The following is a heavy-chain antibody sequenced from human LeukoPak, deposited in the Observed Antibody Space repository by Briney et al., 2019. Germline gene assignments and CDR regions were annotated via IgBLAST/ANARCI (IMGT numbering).Heavy chain of an antibody. CDR2: LSGSGSST. CDR3: ARGVTVTTDF. V-gene: IGHV3-23*01. D-gene: IGHD4-17*01. CDR1: GFFFSNYD. Sequence: GRSLRLSSAASGFFFSNYDMNCVRHSPGRGLERVSGLSGSGSSTFYADSVKGRFTISRDNSKNTVYLQMNSLRGEDTAMYYCARGVTVTTDFWGQGTLVTVSS. J-gene: IGHJ4*02.